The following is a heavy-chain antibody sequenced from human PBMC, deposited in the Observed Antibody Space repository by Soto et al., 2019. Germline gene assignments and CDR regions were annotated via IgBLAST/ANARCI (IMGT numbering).Heavy chain of an antibody. D-gene: IGHD3-22*01. J-gene: IGHJ4*02. CDR2: VSTNDDRT. CDR1: GYTFTAYS. V-gene: IGHV1-18*01. CDR3: TRELNTESSAYYSFAY. Sequence: QVQLVQSGPEVKMPGASVKVSCKTSGYTFTAYSLAWLRQAPGQRPEWMGWVSTNDDRTNYAQKFQGRVTMTTDRSTTTTYMELRSLRADDTAVYYCTRELNTESSAYYSFAYWGQGTLVTVSS.